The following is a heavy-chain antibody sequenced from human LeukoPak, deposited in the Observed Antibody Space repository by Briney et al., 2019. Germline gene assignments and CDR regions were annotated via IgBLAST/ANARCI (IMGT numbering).Heavy chain of an antibody. CDR2: VYYSGST. D-gene: IGHD1-14*01. CDR3: ARNSSSGWFAP. V-gene: IGHV4-59*01. Sequence: PSETLSLTCTVSGGSISSYYWSWIRQPPGKGLEWIGSVYYSGSTVYNPSLKSRLTISVDTSKNQFSLNLESVTAADTALYYCARNSSSGWFAPWGQGTLVTVSS. J-gene: IGHJ5*02. CDR1: GGSISSYY.